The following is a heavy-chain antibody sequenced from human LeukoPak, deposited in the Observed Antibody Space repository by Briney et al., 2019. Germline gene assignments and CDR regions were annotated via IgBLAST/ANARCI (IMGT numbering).Heavy chain of an antibody. CDR1: GGSISSGGYS. CDR3: AREGYYYDSSGYYDWYFDL. CDR2: IYHSGST. D-gene: IGHD3-22*01. Sequence: SETLSLTCAVSGGSISSGGYSWSWIRQPPGKGLEWTGYIYHSGSTYYNPSLKSRVTISVDRSKNQFSLKLSSVTAADTAVYFCAREGYYYDSSGYYDWYFDLWGRGTLVTVSS. V-gene: IGHV4-30-2*01. J-gene: IGHJ2*01.